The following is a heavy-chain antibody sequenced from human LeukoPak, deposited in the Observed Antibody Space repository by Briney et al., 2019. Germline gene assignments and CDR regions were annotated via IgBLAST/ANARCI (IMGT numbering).Heavy chain of an antibody. CDR2: ISSSGSTI. J-gene: IGHJ4*02. Sequence: PGGSLRLSCAASGFTFSSYEMNWVRQAPGKGLEWVSYISSSGSTIYYADSVKGRFTISRDNAKNSLYLQMNSLRAEDTAVYYCARAFDSSGYYIYYFDSWGQGTLVTVSS. D-gene: IGHD3-22*01. CDR3: ARAFDSSGYYIYYFDS. V-gene: IGHV3-48*03. CDR1: GFTFSSYE.